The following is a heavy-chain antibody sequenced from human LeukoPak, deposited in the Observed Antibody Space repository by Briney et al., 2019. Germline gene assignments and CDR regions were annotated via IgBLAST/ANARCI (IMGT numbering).Heavy chain of an antibody. J-gene: IGHJ4*02. Sequence: TLSLTCTVSGGSISTYYWSWIRQPPEKALEWLALIYWNDDKRYSPSLKGRLTITKDTSKNQVVLTMTNMDPVDTATYYCAHRTRIIRDSSGYSDYWGQGTLVTVSS. CDR2: IYWNDDK. CDR3: AHRTRIIRDSSGYSDY. CDR1: GGSISTYYW. V-gene: IGHV2-5*01. D-gene: IGHD3-22*01.